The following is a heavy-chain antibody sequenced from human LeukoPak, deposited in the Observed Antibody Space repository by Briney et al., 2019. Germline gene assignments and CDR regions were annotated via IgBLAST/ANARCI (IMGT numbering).Heavy chain of an antibody. V-gene: IGHV5-51*01. CDR2: IYPGGSDT. CDR3: ARRRGLLSSLSRISYRHGAFDI. J-gene: IGHJ3*02. D-gene: IGHD2-2*01. CDR1: GYSFTSYW. Sequence: GESLKISCKGSGYSFTSYWIGWVRQMPGKGLEWMGIIYPGGSDTRYSPSFQGQVTISADKSISTAYLQWSSLKASDTAMYYCARRRGLLSSLSRISYRHGAFDIWGQGTMVTVSS.